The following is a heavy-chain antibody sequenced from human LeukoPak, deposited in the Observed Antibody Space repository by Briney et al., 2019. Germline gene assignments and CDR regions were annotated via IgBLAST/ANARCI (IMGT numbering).Heavy chain of an antibody. V-gene: IGHV3-7*01. CDR3: ARDGYYYYYMDV. CDR2: IKQDGSEK. Sequence: GGSLRLSCAASGFTFSSYAMSWVRQAPGKGLEWVANIKQDGSEKYYVDSVKGRFTISRDNAKNSLYLQMNSLRAEDTAVYYCARDGYYYYYMDVWGKGTTVTVSS. CDR1: GFTFSSYA. J-gene: IGHJ6*03.